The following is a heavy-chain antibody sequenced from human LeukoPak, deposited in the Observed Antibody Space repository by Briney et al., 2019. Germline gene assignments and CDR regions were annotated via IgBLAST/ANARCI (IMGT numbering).Heavy chain of an antibody. J-gene: IGHJ4*02. V-gene: IGHV3-23*01. D-gene: IGHD2-2*01. Sequence: GGSLRLSCAASGFTFSSYAMSWVRQAPGKGLEWVSAISGSGGSTYYADSVKGRFTISRDNSKSTLYLQMNSLRAEDTAVYYCAKTEGQYCSSTSCYWDYWGQGTLVTVSS. CDR1: GFTFSSYA. CDR2: ISGSGGST. CDR3: AKTEGQYCSSTSCYWDY.